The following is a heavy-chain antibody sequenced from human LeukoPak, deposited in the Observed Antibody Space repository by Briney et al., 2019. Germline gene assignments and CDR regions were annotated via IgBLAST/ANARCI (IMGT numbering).Heavy chain of an antibody. V-gene: IGHV3-33*01. J-gene: IGHJ4*02. CDR3: ASPGGDYSNPFDY. Sequence: PGGSLRLSCAASGFTFSSYGMHWVRQAPGKGLEWVAVIWYDGSNKYYADSVKGRFTISRDNSKNTLYLQMNSLRAEDTAVYYCASPGGDYSNPFDYWGQGTLVTVSS. D-gene: IGHD4-11*01. CDR2: IWYDGSNK. CDR1: GFTFSSYG.